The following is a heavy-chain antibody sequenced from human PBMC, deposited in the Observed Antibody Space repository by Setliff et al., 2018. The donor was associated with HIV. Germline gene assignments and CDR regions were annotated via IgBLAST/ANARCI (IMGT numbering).Heavy chain of an antibody. CDR2: ISYSGNT. Sequence: KTSETLSLTCNVSGVSISSGLQYWGWVRQSPGKGLEWIGTISYSGNTYYNPSLKRRVTILVDTPKNQFSLKLTSVTAADTAVYFCVRDPIHYMDVWGKGTTVTVSS. CDR1: GVSISSGLQY. J-gene: IGHJ6*03. CDR3: VRDPIHYMDV. V-gene: IGHV4-39*07. D-gene: IGHD3-9*01.